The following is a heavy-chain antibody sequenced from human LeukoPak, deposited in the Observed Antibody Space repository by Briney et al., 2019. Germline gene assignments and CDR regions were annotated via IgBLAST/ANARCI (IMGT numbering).Heavy chain of an antibody. CDR3: ARRGRITMVWGVSHFDY. D-gene: IGHD3-10*01. CDR2: INPNSGDT. V-gene: IGHV1-2*06. CDR1: GYTFTGYY. Sequence: ASVKVSCKASGYTFTGYYMHWVRQAPGQGLEWVGRINPNSGDTNYAQKFQGRVTMTRNTSISTAYMELSSLRSEDTAVYYCARRGRITMVWGVSHFDYWGQGTLVTVSS. J-gene: IGHJ4*02.